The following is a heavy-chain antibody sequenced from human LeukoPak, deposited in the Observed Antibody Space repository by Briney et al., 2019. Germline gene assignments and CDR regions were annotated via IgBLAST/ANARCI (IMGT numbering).Heavy chain of an antibody. V-gene: IGHV1-2*04. CDR2: IEPNSGGA. CDR3: AVENFYDRSGYSKAFDY. Sequence: ASVKVSCKTSGYTFTVKFLHWLRQAPGQGLEWMAGIEPNSGGAVYGQNFRGWVTVTRDTSASTAYMELSRLRSDDTAVYYCAVENFYDRSGYSKAFDYWGQGTLVTVSS. J-gene: IGHJ4*02. CDR1: GYTFTVKF. D-gene: IGHD3-22*01.